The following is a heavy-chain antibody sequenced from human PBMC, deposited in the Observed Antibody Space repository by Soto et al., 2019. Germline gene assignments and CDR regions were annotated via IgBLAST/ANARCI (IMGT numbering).Heavy chain of an antibody. CDR1: GFTFSSYA. Sequence: GFLRLSCAASGFTFSSYAMHWVRQAPGKGLEWVAVISYDGSNKYYADSVKGRFTISRDNSKNTLYLQMNSLRAEDTAVYYCARVDPIAVAGTDGDYWGQGTLVTVSS. D-gene: IGHD6-19*01. V-gene: IGHV3-30-3*01. CDR2: ISYDGSNK. CDR3: ARVDPIAVAGTDGDY. J-gene: IGHJ4*02.